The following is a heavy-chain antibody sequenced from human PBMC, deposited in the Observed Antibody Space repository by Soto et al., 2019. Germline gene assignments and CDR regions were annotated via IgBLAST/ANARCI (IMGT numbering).Heavy chain of an antibody. D-gene: IGHD4-17*01. CDR3: AKRTVGWYFDL. V-gene: IGHV3-23*01. J-gene: IGHJ2*01. CDR2: ISGSGDST. CDR1: GFTFSSYA. Sequence: EVQLLESGGGLVQPGGSLRLSCAASGFTFSSYAMSWVRQAPGKGLEWVSAISGSGDSTYYADSVKGRFTISRVNSKNTQYLQMNSLRAEDTAVYYCAKRTVGWYFDLWGRGTLVTVSS.